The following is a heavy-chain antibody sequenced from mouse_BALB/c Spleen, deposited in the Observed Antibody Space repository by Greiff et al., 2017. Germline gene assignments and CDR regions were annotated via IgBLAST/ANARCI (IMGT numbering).Heavy chain of an antibody. CDR3: ARQGRLRQAMDY. V-gene: IGHV5-12-1*01. CDR2: ISSGGGST. J-gene: IGHJ4*01. CDR1: GFAFSSYD. D-gene: IGHD2-4*01. Sequence: EVKLEESGGGLVKPGGSLKLSCAASGFAFSSYDMSWVRQTPEKRLEWVAYISSGGGSTYYPDTVKGRFTISRDNAKNTLYLQMSSLKSEDTAMYYCARQGRLRQAMDYWGQGTSVTVSA.